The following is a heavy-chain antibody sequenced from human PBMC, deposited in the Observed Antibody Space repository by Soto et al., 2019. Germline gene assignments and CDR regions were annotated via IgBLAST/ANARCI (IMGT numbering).Heavy chain of an antibody. CDR3: ARDGSTYYYDSSGYYSHDAFDI. Sequence: VASVKVSCKASGYTFTSYYMHWVRQAPGQGLEWMGIINPSGGSTSYAQKFQGRVTMTRDTSTSTVYMGLSSLRSEDTAVYYCARDGSTYYYDSSGYYSHDAFDIWGQGTTVTVSS. CDR1: GYTFTSYY. D-gene: IGHD3-22*01. V-gene: IGHV1-46*01. CDR2: INPSGGST. J-gene: IGHJ3*02.